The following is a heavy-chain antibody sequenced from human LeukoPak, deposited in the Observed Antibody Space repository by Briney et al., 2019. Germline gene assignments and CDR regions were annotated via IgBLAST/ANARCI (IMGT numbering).Heavy chain of an antibody. D-gene: IGHD2-15*01. CDR1: DETFTTYG. Sequence: ASVKVSCKTSDETFTTYGFNWVRQAPGQGLEWMGWISAHNGITKYAQKFQGRVTLTTDKTTSTAYMYLRSHRSDDNAIYDYSCDRSVVATYDIDVPGPIDYWGQGTLVSVSS. J-gene: IGHJ4*02. CDR3: SCDRSVVATYDIDVPGPIDY. V-gene: IGHV1-18*01. CDR2: ISAHNGIT.